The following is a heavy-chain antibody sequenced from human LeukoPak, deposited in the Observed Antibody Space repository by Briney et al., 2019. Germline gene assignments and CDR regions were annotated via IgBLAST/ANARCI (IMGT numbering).Heavy chain of an antibody. V-gene: IGHV4-59*11. Sequence: SETLSLTCTVSGGSITSHSWSWIRQPPGKGLEWIGYIFYSGHTNYNPSLRSRVTISVDTSKTQFSLRLTSVTAADTAVYYCARDTDRRSSPGSWFDPWGQGTLVTVSS. CDR3: ARDTDRRSSPGSWFDP. D-gene: IGHD2-15*01. CDR1: GGSITSHS. CDR2: IFYSGHT. J-gene: IGHJ5*02.